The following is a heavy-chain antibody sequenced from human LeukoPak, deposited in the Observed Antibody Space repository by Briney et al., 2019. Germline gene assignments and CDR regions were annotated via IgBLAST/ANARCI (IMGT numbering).Heavy chain of an antibody. J-gene: IGHJ4*02. CDR3: ARVLGYSGDELDY. D-gene: IGHD5-12*01. CDR2: ISYSGST. CDR1: GGSISSGDYY. Sequence: SETLSLTCTVSGGSISSGDYYWSWIRQPPGKGLEWIGYISYSGSTYYNPSLKSRVTISVDTSKNQFSLKLSSVTAADTAVYYCARVLGYSGDELDYWGQGTLVTVSS. V-gene: IGHV4-30-4*01.